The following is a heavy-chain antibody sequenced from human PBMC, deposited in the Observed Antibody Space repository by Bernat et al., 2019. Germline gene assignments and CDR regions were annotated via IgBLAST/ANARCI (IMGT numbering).Heavy chain of an antibody. CDR3: ARGTTTSAPYMDV. V-gene: IGHV3-11*05. CDR2: ISSISSYT. J-gene: IGHJ6*03. CDR1: GFTVSNNY. Sequence: VQLVESGGGLIQPGGSLRLSCAASGFTVSNNYMSWVRQAPGTGLDWVSYISSISSYTNYADSGKGRFTISRDNAKNSLYLQMNSLKAEDTAVYYCARGTTTSAPYMDVWGKGTTVTVSS. D-gene: IGHD1-14*01.